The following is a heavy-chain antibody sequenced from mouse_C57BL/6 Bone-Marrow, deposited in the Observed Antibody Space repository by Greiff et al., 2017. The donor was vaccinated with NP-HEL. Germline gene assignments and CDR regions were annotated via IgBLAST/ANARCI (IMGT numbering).Heavy chain of an antibody. CDR3: AVLGFAY. CDR2: ISSGSSTI. Sequence: EVKLVESGGGLVKPGGSLTLSCAASGFTFSDYGMHWVRQAPEKGLEWVAYISSGSSTIYYADTVKGRFTISRDNAKNTLFLQRTSLRSEDTAMYYCAVLGFAYWGQGTLVTVSA. CDR1: GFTFSDYG. D-gene: IGHD2-14*01. J-gene: IGHJ3*01. V-gene: IGHV5-17*01.